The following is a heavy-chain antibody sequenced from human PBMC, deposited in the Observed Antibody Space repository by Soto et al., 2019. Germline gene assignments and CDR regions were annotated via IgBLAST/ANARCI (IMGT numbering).Heavy chain of an antibody. D-gene: IGHD3-9*01. CDR1: GGSISSGDYY. V-gene: IGHV4-30-4*01. CDR3: ARDPPRVRYFDWLPEFDY. Sequence: SETLSLTCTVSGGSISSGDYYWSWIRQPPGKGLEWIGYIYYSGSTYYNPSLKSRVTISVDTSKNQFSLKLSSVTAADTAVYYCARDPPRVRYFDWLPEFDYWGQGTLVTVSS. J-gene: IGHJ4*02. CDR2: IYYSGST.